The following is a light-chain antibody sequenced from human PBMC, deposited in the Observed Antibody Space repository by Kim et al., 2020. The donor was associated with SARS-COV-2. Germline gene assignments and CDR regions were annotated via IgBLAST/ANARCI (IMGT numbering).Light chain of an antibody. J-gene: IGLJ2*01. V-gene: IGLV6-57*03. CDR2: EDD. CDR1: SGSIDDNY. CDR3: QSYNRDNVI. Sequence: GKTVALSCTRSSGSIDDNYVQWYQQRPGGVPTTVIYEDDQRPSGVSDRISGSIDNSSNSASLTISGLRTEDEADYYCQSYNRDNVIFGGGTQLTVL.